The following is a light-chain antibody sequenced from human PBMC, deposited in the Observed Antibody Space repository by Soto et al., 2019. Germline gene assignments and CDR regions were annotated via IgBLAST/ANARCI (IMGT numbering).Light chain of an antibody. Sequence: LTQPPSASGSPGQSVTISCTGSSSDVGAYNYVSWYQQHPGKAPKLLIYEVNKRPSGVPGRFSGPKSDNTASLTVSGLQGDDEADYYCSSYAGRNNFVVFGGGTKVTVL. CDR3: SSYAGRNNFVV. J-gene: IGLJ2*01. CDR1: SSDVGAYNY. CDR2: EVN. V-gene: IGLV2-8*01.